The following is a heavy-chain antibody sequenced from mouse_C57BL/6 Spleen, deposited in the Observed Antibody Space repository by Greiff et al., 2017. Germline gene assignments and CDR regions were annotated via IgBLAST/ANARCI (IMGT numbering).Heavy chain of an antibody. CDR1: GFTFSDYG. J-gene: IGHJ1*03. D-gene: IGHD2-4*01. CDR3: ARPGRYDYDESYWYFDV. V-gene: IGHV5-17*01. Sequence: EVKLMESGGGLVKPGGSLKLSCAASGFTFSDYGMHWVRQAPEKGLEWVAYISSGSSTIYYADTVKGRFTISRDNAKNTLFLQMTSLRSEDTATYYCARPGRYDYDESYWYFDVWGTGTTVTVSS. CDR2: ISSGSSTI.